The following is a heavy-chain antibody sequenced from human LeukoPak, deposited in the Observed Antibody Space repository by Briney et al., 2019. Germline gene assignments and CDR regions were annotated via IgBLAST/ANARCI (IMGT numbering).Heavy chain of an antibody. CDR3: AKLGGFYDILTGYYNGDPNLDY. V-gene: IGHV3-74*01. Sequence: PGGSLRLSCAASGFTFSSYGMTWVRQAPGKGLVWVSRINSDGSSTSYADSVKGRFTISRDNAKNTLYLQMNSLRAEDTAVYYCAKLGGFYDILTGYYNGDPNLDYWGQGTLVTVSS. J-gene: IGHJ4*02. D-gene: IGHD3-9*01. CDR1: GFTFSSYG. CDR2: INSDGSST.